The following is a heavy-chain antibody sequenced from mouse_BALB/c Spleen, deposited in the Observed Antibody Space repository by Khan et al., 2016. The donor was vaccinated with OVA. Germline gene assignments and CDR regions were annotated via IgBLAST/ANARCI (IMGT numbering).Heavy chain of an antibody. CDR3: VRHKSNVYFGY. CDR1: GFTFNTYA. J-gene: IGHJ2*01. Sequence: EVQLVESGGGLVQPKGSLKLSCAASGFTFNTYAMNWVRQAPGKGLEWVARIRSKSNNYATYYADSVKDRFNISRDDSQSMLYLQMNNLKTEDTAMYYCVRHKSNVYFGYWGQGTTLTVSS. V-gene: IGHV10-1*02. CDR2: IRSKSNNYAT.